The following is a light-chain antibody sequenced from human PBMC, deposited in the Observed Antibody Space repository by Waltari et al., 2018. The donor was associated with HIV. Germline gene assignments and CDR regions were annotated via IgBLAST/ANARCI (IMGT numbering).Light chain of an antibody. CDR2: GTS. Sequence: QSVLTQPPSVSGAPGQRVTISCTGSSSHLGAGYDVHWYPQLPGTAPKLLTYGTSNRPTGVPDRCAGAKSGTSDSLAITGLQAEDEADYYCQSYDSSLSWVFGGGTKLTVL. V-gene: IGLV1-40*01. CDR1: SSHLGAGYD. CDR3: QSYDSSLSWV. J-gene: IGLJ3*02.